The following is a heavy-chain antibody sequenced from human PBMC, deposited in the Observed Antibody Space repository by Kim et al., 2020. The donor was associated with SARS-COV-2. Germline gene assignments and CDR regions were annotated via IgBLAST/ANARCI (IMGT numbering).Heavy chain of an antibody. J-gene: IGHJ4*02. CDR3: ARRGDSTISYFDY. D-gene: IGHD4-17*01. V-gene: IGHV4-39*01. Sequence: YYNPSLKCRVTMSVDTSKNQFSRKLRSVPAADTAVYCCARRGDSTISYFDYWGQGTLVTASS.